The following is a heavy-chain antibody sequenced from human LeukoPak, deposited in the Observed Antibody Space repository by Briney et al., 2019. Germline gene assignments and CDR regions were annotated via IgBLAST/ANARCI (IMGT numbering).Heavy chain of an antibody. J-gene: IGHJ4*02. V-gene: IGHV1-69*13. CDR1: GGTFSSYA. D-gene: IGHD3-10*01. Sequence: SVKVSCKASGGTFSSYAISWVRQAPGQGLEWMGGIIPIFGTANYAQKFQGGVTITADESTSTAYMELSSLRSEDTAVYYCARALYYGSGSSYYFDYWGQGTLVTVSS. CDR2: IIPIFGTA. CDR3: ARALYYGSGSSYYFDY.